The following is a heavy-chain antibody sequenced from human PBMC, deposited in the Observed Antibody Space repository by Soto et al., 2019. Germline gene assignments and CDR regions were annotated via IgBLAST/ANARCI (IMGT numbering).Heavy chain of an antibody. CDR2: IYYSGST. Sequence: LPETLSLTCTVSGGSISSSSYYWGWIRQPPGKGLEWIGSIYYSGSTYYNPSLKSRVTISVDTSKNQFSLKLSSVTAADTAVYYCATMVRGVRCDYWGQGTLVTVSS. CDR3: ATMVRGVRCDY. D-gene: IGHD3-10*01. J-gene: IGHJ4*02. CDR1: GGSISSSSYY. V-gene: IGHV4-39*01.